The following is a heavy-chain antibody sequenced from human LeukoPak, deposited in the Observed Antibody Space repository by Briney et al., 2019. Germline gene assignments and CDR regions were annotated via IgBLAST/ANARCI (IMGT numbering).Heavy chain of an antibody. CDR1: GFTFSDYY. D-gene: IGHD3-10*01. J-gene: IGHJ4*02. Sequence: GGSLRLSCAASGFTFSDYYMSWIRQAPGKGLEWVSYIGSSGRTIFYADSVKGRFTISRDNAKNSLYLQMNSLRVEDTAVYYCARDYGWSFANWGQGTLVTVSS. CDR2: IGSSGRTI. CDR3: ARDYGWSFAN. V-gene: IGHV3-11*01.